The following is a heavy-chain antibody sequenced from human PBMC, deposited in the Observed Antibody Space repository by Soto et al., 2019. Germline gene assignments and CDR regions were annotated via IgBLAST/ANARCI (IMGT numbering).Heavy chain of an antibody. CDR2: IKQDGSET. Sequence: EVQLVESGGGLVQPGGSLRLSCAASGFTFSGYWMSWVRQAPGKGLEWVANIKQDGSETYYVDSVKGRFTISRDNAKNSLSLQMSSRRAEDTAVYYCARASHWGQGTLVTVSS. J-gene: IGHJ4*02. CDR1: GFTFSGYW. V-gene: IGHV3-7*01. CDR3: ARASH.